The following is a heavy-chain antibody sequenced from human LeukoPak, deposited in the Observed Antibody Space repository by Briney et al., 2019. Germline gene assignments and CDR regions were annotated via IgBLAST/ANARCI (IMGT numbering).Heavy chain of an antibody. CDR1: GFTFSSYG. CDR2: IKQDGSEK. CDR3: AADYGSGY. J-gene: IGHJ4*02. Sequence: GGSLRLSCAASGFTFSSYGMSWVRQAPGKGLEWVANIKQDGSEKYYVDSVKGRFTISRDNAKNSLYLQMNSLRAEDTAVYYCAADYGSGYWGQGTLVTVSS. D-gene: IGHD4-17*01. V-gene: IGHV3-7*01.